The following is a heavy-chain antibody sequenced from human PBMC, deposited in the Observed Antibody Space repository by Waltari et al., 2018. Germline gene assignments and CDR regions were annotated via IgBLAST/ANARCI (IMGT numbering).Heavy chain of an antibody. CDR3: TRWNPYYVAFDM. J-gene: IGHJ3*02. Sequence: EVQLAESGGDLVQPGGSLRLSCAASDITSSTYDIHWVRRRPGRGLEWVSCTDSGGDTYYVASVKGRFTVSRENAKKSLYLQMNSLRAEDTAVYYCTRWNPYYVAFDMWGQGTMVTVSS. V-gene: IGHV3-13*01. D-gene: IGHD3-10*01. CDR2: TDSGGDT. CDR1: DITSSTYD.